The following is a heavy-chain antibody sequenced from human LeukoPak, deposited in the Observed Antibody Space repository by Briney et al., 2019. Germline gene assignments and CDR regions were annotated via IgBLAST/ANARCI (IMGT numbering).Heavy chain of an antibody. CDR3: ARDPYCSGGSCYSAWFDP. CDR2: ISSSSYI. Sequence: GGSLRLSCAASGFTFSSYSMNWVRQAPGKGLEWVSSISSSSYIYYADSVKGRFTISRDNAKNSLYLQMNSLRAEDTAVYYCARDPYCSGGSCYSAWFDPWGQGTLVTVSS. J-gene: IGHJ5*02. D-gene: IGHD2-15*01. V-gene: IGHV3-21*01. CDR1: GFTFSSYS.